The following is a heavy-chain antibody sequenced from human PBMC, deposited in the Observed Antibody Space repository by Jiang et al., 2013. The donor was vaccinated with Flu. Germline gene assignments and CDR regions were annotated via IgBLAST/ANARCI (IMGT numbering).Heavy chain of an antibody. CDR3: AGYYSGGHYGMDV. D-gene: IGHD6-19*01. CDR2: TYYRSKWYN. V-gene: IGHV6-1*01. Sequence: TSQTLSLTCVISGASVFSNTATWNWIRQSPSRGLEWLGRTYYRSKWYNDYAESVKGRITIIPDTSKNQFSLQLNSVAPEDTAIYYCAGYYSGGHYGMDVWGQGATVTVS. J-gene: IGHJ6*02. CDR1: GASVFSNTAT.